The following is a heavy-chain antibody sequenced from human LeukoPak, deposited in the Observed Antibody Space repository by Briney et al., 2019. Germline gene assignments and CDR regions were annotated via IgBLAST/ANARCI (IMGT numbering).Heavy chain of an antibody. J-gene: IGHJ4*02. CDR1: GFTFSRYA. CDR2: ICGSGGST. CDR3: AKGVFGLVPAATFDY. D-gene: IGHD2-2*01. Sequence: PGGSLRLSCAASGFTFSRYAMRWLRQAPGKGLEWVSAICGSGGSTYYADSLKGRFTISRDNSKNPLSLQTNSLKAEDTAVLYCAKGVFGLVPAATFDYWGQGTLGTVSS. V-gene: IGHV3-23*01.